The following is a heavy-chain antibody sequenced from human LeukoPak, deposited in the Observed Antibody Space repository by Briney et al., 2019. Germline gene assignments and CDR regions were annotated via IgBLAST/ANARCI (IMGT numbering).Heavy chain of an antibody. D-gene: IGHD2-21*01. CDR2: ISDDGSYT. CDR3: ASFGISWRSSY. V-gene: IGHV3-74*01. J-gene: IGHJ4*02. CDR1: GFTFSSYW. Sequence: GGSLRLSCAVSGFTFSSYWMHWVRHAPGRGLVWVSRISDDGSYTSNVDSVKGRFTISRDNVNNMLYLHMNSLRAEDTAVYYCASFGISWRSSYWGQGTLVTVSS.